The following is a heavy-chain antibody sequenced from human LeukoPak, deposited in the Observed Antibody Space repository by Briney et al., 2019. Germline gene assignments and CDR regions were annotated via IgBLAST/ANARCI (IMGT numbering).Heavy chain of an antibody. Sequence: GGSLRLSCAATGFTFSSYWMSWVRQAPGKGLEWVANIKQDGSEKYYVDSVKGRFTISRDNAKNSLYLQMNSLRAEDTAVYYCARDYPPYFHYDSSGYYRPGGMDVWGQGTTVTVSS. D-gene: IGHD3-22*01. CDR1: GFTFSSYW. CDR3: ARDYPPYFHYDSSGYYRPGGMDV. V-gene: IGHV3-7*01. J-gene: IGHJ6*02. CDR2: IKQDGSEK.